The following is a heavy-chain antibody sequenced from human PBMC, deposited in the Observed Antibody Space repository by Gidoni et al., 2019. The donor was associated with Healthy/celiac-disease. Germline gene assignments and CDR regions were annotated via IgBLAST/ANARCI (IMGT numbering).Heavy chain of an antibody. Sequence: QVTLKESGPVLVKPTETLTLTCTVSGFSLSNARMGVSWIRQPPGKALEWLAHIFSNDEKSYSTSLKSRLTISKDTSKSQVVLTMTNMDPVDTATYYCARTTYDYIWGTIDYWGQGTLVTVSS. J-gene: IGHJ4*02. CDR2: IFSNDEK. CDR3: ARTTYDYIWGTIDY. D-gene: IGHD3-16*01. V-gene: IGHV2-26*01. CDR1: GFSLSNARMG.